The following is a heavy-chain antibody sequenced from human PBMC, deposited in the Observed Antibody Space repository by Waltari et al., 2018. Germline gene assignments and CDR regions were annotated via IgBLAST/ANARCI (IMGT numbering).Heavy chain of an antibody. CDR2: IYTSAST. CDR1: GGSISGYS. J-gene: IGHJ5*02. Sequence: QVQLQESGPGLVKPSETLSLTCTVSGGSISGYSWTWIRQPAGKGLEGIGRIYTSASTNYNPSLKSRVTMSVDTSKNQFSLKLTSLTAADTAVYYCARDSVNWFDPWGQGTLVTVSS. D-gene: IGHD3-10*01. V-gene: IGHV4-4*07. CDR3: ARDSVNWFDP.